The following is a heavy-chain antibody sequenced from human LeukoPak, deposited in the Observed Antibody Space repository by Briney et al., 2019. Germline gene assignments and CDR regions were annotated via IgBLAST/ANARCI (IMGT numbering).Heavy chain of an antibody. CDR1: GFTFSSYG. Sequence: HPGGSLRLSCAASGFTFSSYGMHWVRQAPGKGLEWVAFIRYDGSKEYYADSVKGRFTISRGNSKNTLYLQMNSLETEDTAVYYCAKDSRYYYVDYWGQGTLVTVSS. D-gene: IGHD1-14*01. CDR2: IRYDGSKE. V-gene: IGHV3-30*02. J-gene: IGHJ4*02. CDR3: AKDSRYYYVDY.